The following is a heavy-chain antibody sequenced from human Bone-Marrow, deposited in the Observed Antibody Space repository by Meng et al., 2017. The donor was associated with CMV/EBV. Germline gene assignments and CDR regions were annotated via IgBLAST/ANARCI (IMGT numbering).Heavy chain of an antibody. CDR1: GFTFSSYA. J-gene: IGHJ4*02. CDR3: ARGVGTTGTTLLDY. D-gene: IGHD1-1*01. V-gene: IGHV3-30*04. CDR2: ISYDGSNK. Sequence: SGFTFSSYAMHWVRQAPGKGLEWVAVISYDGSNKYYADSVKGRLTISRDNSKNTLYLQMNSLRAEDTAVYYCARGVGTTGTTLLDYWGQGTLVTVSS.